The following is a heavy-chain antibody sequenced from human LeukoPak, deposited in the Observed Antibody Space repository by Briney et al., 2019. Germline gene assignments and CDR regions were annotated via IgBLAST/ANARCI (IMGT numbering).Heavy chain of an antibody. CDR1: GYSFTSYW. D-gene: IGHD2-8*02. Sequence: GESLKISCKGSGYSFTSYWIGWVRQMPGKGLEWIGIIYPGDSDTRYSPSFQGQVTISADKSIRTAYLQWSSLKASDTAMYYCARRPRYWGHNWFDPWGQGTLVTVSS. CDR3: ARRPRYWGHNWFDP. CDR2: IYPGDSDT. J-gene: IGHJ5*02. V-gene: IGHV5-51*01.